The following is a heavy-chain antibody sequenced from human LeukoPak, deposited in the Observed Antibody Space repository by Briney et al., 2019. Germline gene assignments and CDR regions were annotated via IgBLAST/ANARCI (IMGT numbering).Heavy chain of an antibody. Sequence: GGSLRLSCAASGFTLSNYVMHWVRQAPGKGLEWVAFVRYDGSNKYYADSVKGRFTISRDSSKNTLYLQMNSLRPEDTAVYYCAKGRGQSYPHYYFDSWGQGTLVTVSS. V-gene: IGHV3-30*02. CDR3: AKGRGQSYPHYYFDS. CDR2: VRYDGSNK. CDR1: GFTLSNYV. D-gene: IGHD3-16*02. J-gene: IGHJ4*02.